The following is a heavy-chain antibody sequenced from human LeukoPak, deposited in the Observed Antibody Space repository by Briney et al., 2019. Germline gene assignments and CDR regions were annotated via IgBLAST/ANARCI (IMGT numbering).Heavy chain of an antibody. Sequence: AGGSLRLSCAASGFTFSNYGMHWVRQAPGKGLEWVAVIWYDGSNKYYADSVKGRFTISRDNSKNTLYLQMNSLRAEDTAAYYCARDRTGGYDAFDIWGQGTMVTVSS. V-gene: IGHV3-33*01. D-gene: IGHD7-27*01. CDR1: GFTFSNYG. CDR3: ARDRTGGYDAFDI. J-gene: IGHJ3*02. CDR2: IWYDGSNK.